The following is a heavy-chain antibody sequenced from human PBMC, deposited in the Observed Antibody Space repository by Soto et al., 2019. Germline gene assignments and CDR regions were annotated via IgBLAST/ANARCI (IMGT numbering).Heavy chain of an antibody. CDR1: GGSISSSSYY. J-gene: IGHJ4*02. D-gene: IGHD3-3*01. V-gene: IGHV4-39*01. Sequence: QLQLQESGPGLVKPSETLSLTCTVSGGSISSSSYYWGWIRQPPGKGLEWIGSIYYSGSTYYNPSLKSRVTISVDTSKNHFSLKLSSVTAADTAVYYCARYDFWSGNDSSFDYWGQGTLVTVSS. CDR2: IYYSGST. CDR3: ARYDFWSGNDSSFDY.